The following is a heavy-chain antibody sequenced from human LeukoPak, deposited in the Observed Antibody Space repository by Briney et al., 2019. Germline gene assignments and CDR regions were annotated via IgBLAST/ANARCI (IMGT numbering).Heavy chain of an antibody. J-gene: IGHJ4*02. CDR1: GGSISSSSYY. D-gene: IGHD3-10*01. CDR2: IYYSGST. V-gene: IGHV4-61*01. CDR3: ASSNYYGSGSLFDY. Sequence: PSETLSLTFTVSGGSISSSSYYWSWIRQPPGKGLEWIGYIYYSGSTNYNPSLKSRVTISVDTSKNQFSLKLSSVTAADTAVYYCASSNYYGSGSLFDYWGQGTLVTVSS.